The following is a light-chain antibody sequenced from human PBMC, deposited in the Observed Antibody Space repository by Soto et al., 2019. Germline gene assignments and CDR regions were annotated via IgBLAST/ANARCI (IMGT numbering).Light chain of an antibody. CDR2: GAS. V-gene: IGKV3-15*01. CDR1: QGIGST. Sequence: EIVMTQSPATLSVSPGERATLSCRASQGIGSTLAWYQQKPGQTPRLLIYGASTRATGVPARFSGSGSGTEFTLTINSLQSEDFAVYYCQRYSNWPLTFGGGNKVDIK. CDR3: QRYSNWPLT. J-gene: IGKJ4*01.